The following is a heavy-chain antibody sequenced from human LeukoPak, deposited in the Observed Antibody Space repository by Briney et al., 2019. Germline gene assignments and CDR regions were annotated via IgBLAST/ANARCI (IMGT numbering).Heavy chain of an antibody. CDR3: ARDHLADYFDY. J-gene: IGHJ4*02. D-gene: IGHD3-3*02. V-gene: IGHV4-59*01. Sequence: PSETLSLTCTVSVGSISIYYWSWIRQPPGKGLEWIGYIYYSGSTNYNSSLKSRVTISIDTSKNQFSLRLSSVTAADTAVYYCARDHLADYFDYWGQGTLVTVSS. CDR2: IYYSGST. CDR1: VGSISIYY.